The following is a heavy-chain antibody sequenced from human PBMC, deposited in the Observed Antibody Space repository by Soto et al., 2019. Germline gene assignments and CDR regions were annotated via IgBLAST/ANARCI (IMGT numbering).Heavy chain of an antibody. CDR1: GYSFTRYG. D-gene: IGHD5-12*01. J-gene: IGHJ4*02. V-gene: IGHV1-3*01. CDR3: ARDLPLGATVFDY. Sequence: ASVKVSCKASGYSFTRYGIAWVRPAPGQRLEWMGWINAGNGNTKYSQKFQGRVTITRDTSASTAYMELSSLRSEDTAVYYCARDLPLGATVFDYWGQGTLVTVSS. CDR2: INAGNGNT.